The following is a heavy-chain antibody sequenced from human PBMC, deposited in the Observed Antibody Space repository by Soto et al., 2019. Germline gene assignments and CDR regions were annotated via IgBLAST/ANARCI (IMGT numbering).Heavy chain of an antibody. CDR3: AKKHPPAGRFDH. V-gene: IGHV4-39*01. J-gene: IGHJ4*02. CDR2: INYSGRT. CDR1: GDSITRSTYF. D-gene: IGHD6-6*01. Sequence: QLQLQESGPGLVKPSETLSLTCSLSGDSITRSTYFWAWIRHSPGKGLEGVGSINYSGRTHHHPSLKRRGTITARRTKNQFSLKKRSVPASDTAVDYCAKKHPPAGRFDHWGPGTLVTVSS.